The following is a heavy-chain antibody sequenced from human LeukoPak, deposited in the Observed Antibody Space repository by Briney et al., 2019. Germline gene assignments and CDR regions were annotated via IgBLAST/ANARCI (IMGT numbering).Heavy chain of an antibody. CDR3: AKDFISTD. D-gene: IGHD2-8*02. CDR1: GFTFSSYA. CDR2: ISNSGDST. Sequence: GGSLRLSCAASGFTFSSYAMSWVRQAPGKGLEWVSAISNSGDSTYNADSVKDRFTISRDNSKNTLYLQMNSLRAEDTAVYYCAKDFISTDWGQGTLVTVSS. V-gene: IGHV3-23*01. J-gene: IGHJ1*01.